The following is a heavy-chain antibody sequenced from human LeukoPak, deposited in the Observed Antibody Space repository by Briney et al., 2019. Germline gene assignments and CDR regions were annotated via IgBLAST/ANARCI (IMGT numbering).Heavy chain of an antibody. CDR3: ARAGLGTGAFDY. J-gene: IGHJ4*02. CDR1: GFTFSSYA. V-gene: IGHV3-30*04. CDR2: ISYDGSNK. D-gene: IGHD7-27*01. Sequence: SGGSLRLSCAASGFTFSSYAMHWVRQAPGKGLEWVAVISYDGSNKYYADSVKGRFTISRDNSKNTLYLQMNSLRAEDTAAYYCARAGLGTGAFDYWGQGTLVTVCS.